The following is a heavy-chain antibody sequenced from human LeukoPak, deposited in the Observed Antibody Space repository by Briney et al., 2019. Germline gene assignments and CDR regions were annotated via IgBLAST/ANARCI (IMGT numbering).Heavy chain of an antibody. D-gene: IGHD3-10*01. J-gene: IGHJ4*02. CDR2: MDNFGLK. CDR3: AGGTYYGTGGRPGFLNY. Sequence: PGGSLRLSCAASGFSVNNNYIDWVRQAPGKGLEWVSSMDNFGLKYYQDSVTGRFTISRDSASDMVYPQMSSLRVDDTAVYYCAGGTYYGTGGRPGFLNYWGLGTLVTVSS. CDR1: GFSVNNNY. V-gene: IGHV3-53*01.